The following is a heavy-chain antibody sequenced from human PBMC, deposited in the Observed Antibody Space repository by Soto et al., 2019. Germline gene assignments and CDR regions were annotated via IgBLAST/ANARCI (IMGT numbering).Heavy chain of an antibody. CDR3: WTYQLPTSDAFDI. CDR1: GFTFSSYW. J-gene: IGHJ3*02. CDR2: INSDGSST. D-gene: IGHD2-2*01. Sequence: GGSLRLSCAASGFTFSSYWMHWVRQAPGKGLVWVSRINSDGSSTSYADSVKGRFTISRDNAKNTLYLQMNSLRAEDTAVYYCWTYQLPTSDAFDIWGQGTMVTVSS. V-gene: IGHV3-74*01.